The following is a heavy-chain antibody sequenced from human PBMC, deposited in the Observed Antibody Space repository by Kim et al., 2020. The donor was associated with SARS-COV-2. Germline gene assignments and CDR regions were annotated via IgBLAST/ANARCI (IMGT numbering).Heavy chain of an antibody. CDR3: ARLAAAGTGYFDY. Sequence: SETLSLTCAVYGGSFSGYYWSWIRQPPGKGLEWIGEINHSGSTNYNPSLKSRVTISVDTSKNQFSLKLSSVTAADTAVYYCARLAAAGTGYFDYWGQGTL. CDR2: INHSGST. J-gene: IGHJ4*02. V-gene: IGHV4-34*01. D-gene: IGHD6-13*01. CDR1: GGSFSGYY.